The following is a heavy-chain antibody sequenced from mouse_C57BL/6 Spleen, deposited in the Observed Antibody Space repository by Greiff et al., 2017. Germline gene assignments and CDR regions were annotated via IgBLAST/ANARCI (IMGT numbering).Heavy chain of an antibody. D-gene: IGHD4-1*01. J-gene: IGHJ2*01. Sequence: EVQLQQSGPELVKPGASVKIPCKASGYTFTDYYMDWVKQSHGQSLEWIGDINPNNGGTIYNQKFKGKATLTVDKSSSTAYMEFRSLTSEYTAVYYCASRTGTYYFDYWRKGTTHTVSS. CDR1: GYTFTDYY. CDR2: INPNNGGT. CDR3: ASRTGTYYFDY. V-gene: IGHV1-18*01.